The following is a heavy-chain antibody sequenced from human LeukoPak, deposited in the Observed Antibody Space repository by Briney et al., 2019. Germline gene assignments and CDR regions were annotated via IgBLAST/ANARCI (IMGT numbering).Heavy chain of an antibody. CDR1: GGSISSYD. J-gene: IGHJ6*02. V-gene: IGHV4-59*01. Sequence: SETLSLTCTVSGGSISSYDWSWIRQPPGKGLEWIGHIYYSGSTNYNPSLKSRVTISVDTSKNQFSLKLSSVTAADTAVYYCAGSWVPPGLNYYYGMDVWGQGTTVTVSS. CDR3: AGSWVPPGLNYYYGMDV. D-gene: IGHD6-13*01. CDR2: IYYSGST.